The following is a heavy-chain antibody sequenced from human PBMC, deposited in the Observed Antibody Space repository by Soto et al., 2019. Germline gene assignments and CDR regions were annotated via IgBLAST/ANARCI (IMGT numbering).Heavy chain of an antibody. CDR2: ISAYNGNT. V-gene: IGHV1-18*01. CDR3: ARAPPAVRGVILSGIDY. J-gene: IGHJ4*02. Sequence: QVQLVQSRAEVKKPGASVKVSCKASGYTFTSYGISWVRQAPGQGLEWMGWISAYNGNTNYAQKLQGRVTMTTDTSTSTASMERRSLRSDDPAVYYCARAPPAVRGVILSGIDYWGQGTLVTVSS. CDR1: GYTFTSYG. D-gene: IGHD3-10*01.